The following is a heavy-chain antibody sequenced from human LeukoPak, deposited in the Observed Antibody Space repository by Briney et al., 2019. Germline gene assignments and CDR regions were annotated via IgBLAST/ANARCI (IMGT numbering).Heavy chain of an antibody. CDR1: GFTFSSYA. V-gene: IGHV3-64*01. Sequence: GGSLRLFCAASGFTFSSYAMHWVRQAPGKGLEYVSAISSNGGSTYYANSVKGRFTISRDNSKNTLYLQMGSLRAQDMAVYYCARFRRDGYNLGGYFDYWGQGTLVTVSS. J-gene: IGHJ4*02. CDR3: ARFRRDGYNLGGYFDY. D-gene: IGHD5-24*01. CDR2: ISSNGGST.